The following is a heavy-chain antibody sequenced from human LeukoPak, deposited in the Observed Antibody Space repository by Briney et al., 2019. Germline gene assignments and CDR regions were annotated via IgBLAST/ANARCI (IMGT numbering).Heavy chain of an antibody. CDR2: IKRRTDGGTS. CDR1: GFTFSNAW. V-gene: IGHV3-15*06. Sequence: PGGSLRLSCTASGFTFSNAWMSWVRQAPGKGLEWVGLIKRRTDGGTSNYAAPVKGRFAISRDDSEDTLFLQMDSLKSEDTGVYYCTTGYTSASHDAYWGQGTLVTVSS. CDR3: TTGYTSASHDAY. J-gene: IGHJ4*02. D-gene: IGHD2-15*01.